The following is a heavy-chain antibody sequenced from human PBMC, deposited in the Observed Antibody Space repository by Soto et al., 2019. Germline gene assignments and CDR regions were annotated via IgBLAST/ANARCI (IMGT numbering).Heavy chain of an antibody. D-gene: IGHD6-13*01. CDR3: ARDQTGITTAGGGRIDH. V-gene: IGHV3-30-3*01. CDR2: VSFDGSNK. CDR1: AFTFSTHA. J-gene: IGHJ4*02. Sequence: QVQLVESGGGVVQPGRSLRLSCAASAFTFSTHAMHWVRQAPGKGLECVAIVSFDGSNKYYADSVKGRFTISRDNSKNTLYLQMSGLTPEDTAFYYCARDQTGITTAGGGRIDHWGQGTLVTVSS.